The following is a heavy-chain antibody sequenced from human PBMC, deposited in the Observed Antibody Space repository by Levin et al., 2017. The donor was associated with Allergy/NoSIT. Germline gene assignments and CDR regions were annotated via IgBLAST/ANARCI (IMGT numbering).Heavy chain of an antibody. CDR1: GGTFSSYA. D-gene: IGHD1-26*01. CDR2: IIPILDTT. CDR3: ASGSLDGSDAFDI. Sequence: SVKVSCKASGGTFSSYAISWVRQAPGQGLEWMGGIIPILDTTNYAQKFQGRVTLTADESTTTAYMELSSLRSEDTAVYYCASGSLDGSDAFDIWGQGTMVTVPS. V-gene: IGHV1-69*13. J-gene: IGHJ3*02.